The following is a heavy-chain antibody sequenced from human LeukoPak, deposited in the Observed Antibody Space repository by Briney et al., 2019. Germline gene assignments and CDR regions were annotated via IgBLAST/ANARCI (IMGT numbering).Heavy chain of an antibody. CDR2: ISYDGSNK. J-gene: IGHJ3*02. V-gene: IGHV3-30-3*01. Sequence: GGSLRLSCAASGFTFSSYAMHWVRQAPGKGLEWVAVISYDGSNKYYADSVKGRFTISRDNSKNTLYLQMNSLRAEDTAVYYCAKENFYDSSGYWPGAFDIWGQGTMVTVSS. D-gene: IGHD3-22*01. CDR3: AKENFYDSSGYWPGAFDI. CDR1: GFTFSSYA.